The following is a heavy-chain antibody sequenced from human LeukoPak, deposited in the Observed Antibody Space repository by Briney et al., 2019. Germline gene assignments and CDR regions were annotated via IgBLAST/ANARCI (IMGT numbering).Heavy chain of an antibody. J-gene: IGHJ4*02. V-gene: IGHV1-46*01. CDR3: ATYPGPTIQGSFDY. D-gene: IGHD5-18*01. CDR2: IDPSSGNT. Sequence: ASVKVACKASGYALTNYYMSWVRQAPGQGPEWMGAIDPSSGNTQFAPKFEGRVTVTTDTSTSTVYMEMSSLRSDDTAMYYCATYPGPTIQGSFDYWGQGTLVTVSS. CDR1: GYALTNYY.